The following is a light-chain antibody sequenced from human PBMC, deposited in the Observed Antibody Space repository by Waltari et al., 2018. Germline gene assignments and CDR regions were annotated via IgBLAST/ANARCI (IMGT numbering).Light chain of an antibody. Sequence: QSVLTQAPSASGTPGRGVTVSCSGSDSTIGANSVTWYQHVPGAAPKVLIYRSNTRPSGAPDRFSGSKSGTSASLAISGLRSEDEADYYCAAWDDRLDSYVFGTGTRVTVL. CDR3: AAWDDRLDSYV. J-gene: IGLJ1*01. CDR2: RSN. V-gene: IGLV1-44*01. CDR1: DSTIGANS.